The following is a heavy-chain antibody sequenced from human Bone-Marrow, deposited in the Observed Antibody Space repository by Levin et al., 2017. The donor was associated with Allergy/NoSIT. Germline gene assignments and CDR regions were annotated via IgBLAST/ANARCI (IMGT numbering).Heavy chain of an antibody. CDR2: ISDNGGST. CDR3: VIDGAAYHILTGYYNAFDI. V-gene: IGHV3-64D*06. Sequence: GGSLRLSCSASGFTFSSYLMHWVRQAPGKGLEYVSVISDNGGSTYYTDSVKGRFTISRDNSKNTLYLQMSSLRAEDTAVYYCVIDGAAYHILTGYYNAFDIWGQGTMVAVSS. CDR1: GFTFSSYL. D-gene: IGHD3-9*01. J-gene: IGHJ3*02.